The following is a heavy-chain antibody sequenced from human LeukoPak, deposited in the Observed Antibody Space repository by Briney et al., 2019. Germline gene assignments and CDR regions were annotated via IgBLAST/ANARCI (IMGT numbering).Heavy chain of an antibody. CDR2: ISSSGSTI. V-gene: IGHV3-11*04. D-gene: IGHD6-13*01. CDR3: ARALFGYSSSWYGGHWFDP. J-gene: IGHJ5*02. Sequence: GGSLRLSXAASGFTFCDYYMSWIRQSPGKGLEWLSYISSSGSTIYYADSVKGRFTISRDNAKNSLYLQMNSLRAEDTAVYYCARALFGYSSSWYGGHWFDPWGQGTLVTVSS. CDR1: GFTFCDYY.